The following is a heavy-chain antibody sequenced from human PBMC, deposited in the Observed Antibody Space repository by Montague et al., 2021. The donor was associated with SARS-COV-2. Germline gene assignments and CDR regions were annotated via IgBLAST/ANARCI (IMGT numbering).Heavy chain of an antibody. CDR2: SSGSDGGT. D-gene: IGHD3-10*01. CDR3: AKDSYYYGLGYGMDV. CDR1: GFPFSNSA. J-gene: IGHJ6*02. Sequence: SLRLSCAASGFPFSNSAMNWVRQAPGKGLEWVSGSSGSDGGTHYADCVKGRFTISRDNSKNVLYLQMNSLRAEDTALYYCAKDSYYYGLGYGMDVWGRGTTVTVSS. V-gene: IGHV3-23*01.